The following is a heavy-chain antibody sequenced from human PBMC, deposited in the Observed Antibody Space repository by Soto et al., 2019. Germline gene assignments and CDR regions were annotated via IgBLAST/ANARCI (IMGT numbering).Heavy chain of an antibody. D-gene: IGHD1-26*01. Sequence: QVQLVESGGGLVKPGGSLRLSCAASGLTFSDYYMSWIRQAPGKGLEWVSYISSSGSTIYYADSVKGRFTITRDNAKISLYLQMNSLRAEDTAVYYCAGEATNPAIFDYWGQGTLVTVSS. CDR1: GLTFSDYY. CDR2: ISSSGSTI. CDR3: AGEATNPAIFDY. J-gene: IGHJ4*02. V-gene: IGHV3-11*01.